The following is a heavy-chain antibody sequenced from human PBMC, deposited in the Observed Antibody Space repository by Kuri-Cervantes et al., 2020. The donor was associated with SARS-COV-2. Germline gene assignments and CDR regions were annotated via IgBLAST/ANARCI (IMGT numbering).Heavy chain of an antibody. CDR3: ARGSRGIAAAGSIDY. J-gene: IGHJ4*02. V-gene: IGHV1-18*01. CDR2: ASTYNDKR. D-gene: IGHD6-13*01. Sequence: ASVKVSCKTSGYPFTSYGITWVRQAPGQGLEWMGWASTYNDKRSLAQKVQDRVTLTTDTSTRTAYMELRSLKSNDTAVYFCARGSRGIAAAGSIDYWGQGTLVTVSS. CDR1: GYPFTSYG.